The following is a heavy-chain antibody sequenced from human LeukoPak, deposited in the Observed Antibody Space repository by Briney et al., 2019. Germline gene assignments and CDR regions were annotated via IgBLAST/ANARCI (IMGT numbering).Heavy chain of an antibody. CDR3: AKFSPMTASHYFDF. J-gene: IGHJ4*02. D-gene: IGHD2-21*02. CDR2: IYHWRSYT. V-gene: IGHV3-11*03. CDR1: GFTFSDYY. Sequence: GGSLRLSCAASGFTFSDYYMSWIPQAPGKGLEWVSYIYHWRSYTDYADSVKGRFTISRDNPKNSLYLQMKSLSAEDAVVYSCAKFSPMTASHYFDFWGQGTLVSVSS.